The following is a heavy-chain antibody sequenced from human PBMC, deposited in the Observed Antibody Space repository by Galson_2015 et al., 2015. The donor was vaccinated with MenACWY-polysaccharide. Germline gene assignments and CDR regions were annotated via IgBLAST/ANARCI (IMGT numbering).Heavy chain of an antibody. V-gene: IGHV3-33*01. CDR1: DFTFSAHG. J-gene: IGHJ4*01. CDR3: ARDVHYNDYLGYYFDY. CDR2: IWYDGGKR. Sequence: SLRLSCAASDFTFSAHGMHWVRQAPGKGLEWVAAIWYDGGKRYYADAVEGRFAVSRDNSQSTLYLQMDSLGVEDTAMYYCARDVHYNDYLGYYFDYWGQGTLVTVS. D-gene: IGHD4-11*01.